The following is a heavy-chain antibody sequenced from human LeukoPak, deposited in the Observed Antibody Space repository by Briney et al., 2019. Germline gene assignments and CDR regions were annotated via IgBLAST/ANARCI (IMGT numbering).Heavy chain of an antibody. CDR1: GFTFSSYA. Sequence: GGSLRLSCAASGFTFSSYAMSWVRQAPGKGLDWVSFIRYDGSDKYYGDSVKGWFTISRDNSKNTLYLLMNSLRTEDTAVYYCAKHPPEVAGSPNPYFFDSWGQGTLVTVSS. V-gene: IGHV3-30*02. CDR2: IRYDGSDK. J-gene: IGHJ4*02. D-gene: IGHD1-14*01. CDR3: AKHPPEVAGSPNPYFFDS.